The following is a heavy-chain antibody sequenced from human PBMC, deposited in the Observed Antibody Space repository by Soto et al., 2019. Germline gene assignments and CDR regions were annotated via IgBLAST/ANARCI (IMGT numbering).Heavy chain of an antibody. CDR2: ISYDSDTI. Sequence: GGALKRSXAGSGFTFGTYSMNWVRQAAGKGLEWIAYISYDSDTIQYADSVKGRFTISRDNAKNSLYLQMNSLRDEDTAVYYCARLDYDYVWGQGTTVT. J-gene: IGHJ6*02. CDR3: ARLDYDYV. V-gene: IGHV3-48*02. CDR1: GFTFGTYS. D-gene: IGHD3-3*01.